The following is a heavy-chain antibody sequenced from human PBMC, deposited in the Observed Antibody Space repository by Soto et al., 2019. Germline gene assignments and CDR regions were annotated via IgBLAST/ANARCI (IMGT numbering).Heavy chain of an antibody. CDR3: ARTDGIDY. CDR2: IGPGGNT. CDR1: GFTFTNYA. V-gene: IGHV3-23*01. J-gene: IGHJ4*02. Sequence: GGSLRVSCAASGFTFTNYAMSWVRQAPGKGLEWVSAIGPGGNTYDADSVRGRFTISRDNSKNTLYLQMNTLRAEDTAVYYCARTDGIDYWGQGSLVTVSS.